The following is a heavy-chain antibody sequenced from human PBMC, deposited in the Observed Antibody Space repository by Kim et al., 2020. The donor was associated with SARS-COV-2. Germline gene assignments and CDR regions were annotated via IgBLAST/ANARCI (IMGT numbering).Heavy chain of an antibody. V-gene: IGHV4-4*02. CDR1: GGSISSSNW. J-gene: IGHJ6*02. CDR3: ARLRSAAAGTSDYYYGMEV. Sequence: SETLSLTCAVSGGSISSSNWWSWVRQPPGKGLGWIGEIYHSGSTNYNPSLKSRVTISVDKSKNQFSLKLSSVTAADTAVYYCARLRSAAAGTSDYYYGMEVWGQGTTVTGCS. D-gene: IGHD6-13*01. CDR2: IYHSGST.